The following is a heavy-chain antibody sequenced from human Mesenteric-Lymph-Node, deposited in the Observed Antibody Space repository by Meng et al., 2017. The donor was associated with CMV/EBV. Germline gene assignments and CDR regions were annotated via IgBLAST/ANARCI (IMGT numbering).Heavy chain of an antibody. CDR3: ARDPWGDSSSWVGGFDQ. CDR1: GFTFSSYA. Sequence: GESLKISCAASGFTFSSYAMHWVRQAPGKGLEWVAVISYDGSNKYYADSVKGRFTISRDNSKNTLYLQMNSLRAEDTAVYYCARDPWGDSSSWVGGFDQWGQGTLVTVSS. J-gene: IGHJ4*02. CDR2: ISYDGSNK. V-gene: IGHV3-30*04. D-gene: IGHD6-6*01.